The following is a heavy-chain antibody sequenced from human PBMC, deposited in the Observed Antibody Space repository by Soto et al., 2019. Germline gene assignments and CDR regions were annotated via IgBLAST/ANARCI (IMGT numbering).Heavy chain of an antibody. Sequence: SETLSLTCTVSGGSISSYYWSWIRQHPGKGLEWIGYIYYSGSTYYNPSLKSRVTISVDTSKNQFSLKLSSVTAADTAVYYCARESYYDYIWGSYRLYDYWGQGTLVTVSS. D-gene: IGHD3-16*02. J-gene: IGHJ4*02. V-gene: IGHV4-59*06. CDR2: IYYSGST. CDR3: ARESYYDYIWGSYRLYDY. CDR1: GGSISSYY.